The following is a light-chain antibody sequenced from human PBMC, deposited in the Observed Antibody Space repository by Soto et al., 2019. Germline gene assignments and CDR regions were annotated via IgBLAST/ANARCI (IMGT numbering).Light chain of an antibody. V-gene: IGLV1-51*02. J-gene: IGLJ2*01. CDR2: ENH. CDR1: RSNIGNNY. CDR3: GTWDSSLSADVV. Sequence: QSVLTQPPSVSAAPGQKVTISCSGSRSNIGNNYVSWYQQLPGTAPKLLIYENHKRPSGIPDRFSGSKSGTSASLGITGLQTGDEADYYCGTWDSSLSADVVFGGGTKLTVL.